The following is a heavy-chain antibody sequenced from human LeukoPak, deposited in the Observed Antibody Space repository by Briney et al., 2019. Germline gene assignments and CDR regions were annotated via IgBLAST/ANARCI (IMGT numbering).Heavy chain of an antibody. CDR3: ARDWSGYSGYERYNWFDP. CDR2: INPNSGGT. Sequence: ASVKVSCKASGYTFTGYYMHWVRQAPGQGLEWMGWINPNSGGTNYAQKFQGRVTVTRDTSISTAYMELSRLRSDDTAVYYCARDWSGYSGYERYNWFDPWGQGTLVTVSS. V-gene: IGHV1-2*02. CDR1: GYTFTGYY. D-gene: IGHD5-12*01. J-gene: IGHJ5*02.